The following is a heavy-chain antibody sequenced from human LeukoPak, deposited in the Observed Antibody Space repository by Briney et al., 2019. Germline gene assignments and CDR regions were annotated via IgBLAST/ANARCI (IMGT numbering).Heavy chain of an antibody. D-gene: IGHD1-26*01. V-gene: IGHV4-34*01. Sequence: SETLSLTCAVYAGSFSDYYWSWIRQPPGKGLEWIGEINHSGSTSYNPSLKSRVTISVDTSKKQFSLKLSSVTAADTAFYYCARYIVSYPHDAFDIWGQGTMVTVSS. CDR1: AGSFSDYY. CDR3: ARYIVSYPHDAFDI. J-gene: IGHJ3*02. CDR2: INHSGST.